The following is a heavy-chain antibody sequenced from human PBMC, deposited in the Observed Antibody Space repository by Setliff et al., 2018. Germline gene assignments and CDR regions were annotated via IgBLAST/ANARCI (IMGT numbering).Heavy chain of an antibody. J-gene: IGHJ4*02. Sequence: SETLSLTCTVSGGSMSNYYWSWIRQPPGRGMEWIGYIFYSGSTSYIPSLKSRVSISIDTSKNQFSLKLSSVTAADTAVYYCVRHREGLGVTRGDFDYWGQGTLVTVSS. V-gene: IGHV4-59*08. CDR1: GGSMSNYY. CDR3: VRHREGLGVTRGDFDY. D-gene: IGHD3-10*01. CDR2: IFYSGST.